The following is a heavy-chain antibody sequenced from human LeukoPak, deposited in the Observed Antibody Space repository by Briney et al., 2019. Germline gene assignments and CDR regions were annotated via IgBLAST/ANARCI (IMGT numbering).Heavy chain of an antibody. CDR1: GYRFTSSW. D-gene: IGHD3-10*01. CDR3: ARPRGSGIGPFDY. Sequence: GESLKISCKGSGYRFTSSWIGWVRQMPDKGLEWMGIIDPADSDTRYSPSFQGQVTISADKSVSTAYLQWTSLKTSDTAVYYCARPRGSGIGPFDYWGQGTLVTVSS. V-gene: IGHV5-51*01. J-gene: IGHJ4*02. CDR2: IDPADSDT.